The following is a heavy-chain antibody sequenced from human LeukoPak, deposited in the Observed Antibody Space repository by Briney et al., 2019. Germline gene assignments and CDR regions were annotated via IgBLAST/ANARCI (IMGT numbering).Heavy chain of an antibody. CDR3: AREKMAGMATTYYFDY. J-gene: IGHJ4*02. V-gene: IGHV4-4*07. CDR1: GGSISSYY. CDR2: IYTSGST. Sequence: SETLSLTCTVSGGSISSYYWSWIRQPAGKGLEWIGRIYTSGSTNYNPSLKSRVTMSVDTSKNQFSLKLSSVTATDTAVYYCAREKMAGMATTYYFDYWGQGTLVTVSS. D-gene: IGHD5-24*01.